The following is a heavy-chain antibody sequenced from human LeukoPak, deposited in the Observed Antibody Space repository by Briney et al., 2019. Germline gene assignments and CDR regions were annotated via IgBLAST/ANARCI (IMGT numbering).Heavy chain of an antibody. CDR3: ARDGRPADLDWFDP. Sequence: SETLSLTCTVSGGSISSSSYYWGWIRQPPGKGLEWIGSIYYSGSTYYNPSLKSRVTISVDTSKNQFSLKLSSVTAADTAVYYCARDGRPADLDWFDPWGQGTLVTVSS. V-gene: IGHV4-39*07. D-gene: IGHD2-2*01. J-gene: IGHJ5*02. CDR1: GGSISSSSYY. CDR2: IYYSGST.